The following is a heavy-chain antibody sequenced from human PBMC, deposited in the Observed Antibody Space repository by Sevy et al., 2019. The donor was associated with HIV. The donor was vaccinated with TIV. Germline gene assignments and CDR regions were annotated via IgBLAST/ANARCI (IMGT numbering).Heavy chain of an antibody. V-gene: IGHV3-30*18. CDR3: AKVRYCGERYCSGSLDY. CDR1: GFTLNNYD. D-gene: IGHD2-21*01. CDR2: LSFDGSSK. J-gene: IGHJ4*02. Sequence: GGSLRLSCAASGFTLNNYDMYWVRRTPGRGLEWVSSLSFDGSSKEYAVSVKGRFTISRDNSKNTLFLQMDSLRGDDTAVYYCAKVRYCGERYCSGSLDYWGQGSLVTVSS.